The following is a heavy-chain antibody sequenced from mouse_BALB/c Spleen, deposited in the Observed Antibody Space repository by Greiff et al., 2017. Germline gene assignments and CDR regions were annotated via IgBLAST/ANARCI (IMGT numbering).Heavy chain of an antibody. CDR1: GFSLTSYG. J-gene: IGHJ3*01. D-gene: IGHD2-4*01. CDR3: ARNYYDYDVPFAY. CDR2: IWAGGST. Sequence: VQLVESGPGLVAPSQSLSITCTVSGFSLTSYGVHWVRQPPGKGLEWLGVIWAGGSTNYNSALMSRLSISKDNSKSQVFLKMNSLQTDDTAMYYCARNYYDYDVPFAYWGQGTLVTVSA. V-gene: IGHV2-9*02.